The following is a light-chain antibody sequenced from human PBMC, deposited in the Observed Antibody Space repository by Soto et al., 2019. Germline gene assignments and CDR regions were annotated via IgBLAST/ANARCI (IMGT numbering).Light chain of an antibody. CDR3: QSYDSSLSGWV. V-gene: IGLV1-40*01. J-gene: IGLJ3*02. CDR2: GNN. CDR1: HSNSGAGYD. Sequence: QPVLTQPPSVSGAPGQRVTISCTGSHSNSGAGYDVHWYQQLPGTAPKLLIYGNNNRPSGVPDRFSGSKSGSSASLAITGLQAEDEGDYYCQSYDSSLSGWVFGGGTKLTVL.